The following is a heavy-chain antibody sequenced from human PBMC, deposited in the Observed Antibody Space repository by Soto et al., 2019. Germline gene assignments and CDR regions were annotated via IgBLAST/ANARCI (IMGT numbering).Heavy chain of an antibody. Sequence: QVQLVQSGAEVKKPGASVKVSCKTSGYTFTNFGLSWVRQAPGQGLEWMGWISAYNGNTNYAQNFQGRVTMTTDTXXXXXXXXXXXXXXXXXXVYYXARGGTPIDYWGX. D-gene: IGHD3-10*01. CDR1: GYTFTNFG. CDR2: ISAYNGNT. CDR3: ARGGTPIDY. V-gene: IGHV1-18*01. J-gene: IGHJ4*02.